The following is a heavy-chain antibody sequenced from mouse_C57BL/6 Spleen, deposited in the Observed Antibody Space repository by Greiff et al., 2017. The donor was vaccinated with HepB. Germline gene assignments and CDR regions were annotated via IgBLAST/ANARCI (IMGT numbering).Heavy chain of an antibody. Sequence: DVHLVESGGGLVKPGGSLKLSCAASGFTFSSYAMSWVRQTPEKRLEWVATISDGGSYTYYPDNVKGRFTISRDNAKNNLYLQMSHLKSEDTAMYYCARDSLTGTGMGYYFDYWGQGTTLTVSS. CDR1: GFTFSSYA. D-gene: IGHD4-1*01. CDR2: ISDGGSYT. J-gene: IGHJ2*01. CDR3: ARDSLTGTGMGYYFDY. V-gene: IGHV5-4*01.